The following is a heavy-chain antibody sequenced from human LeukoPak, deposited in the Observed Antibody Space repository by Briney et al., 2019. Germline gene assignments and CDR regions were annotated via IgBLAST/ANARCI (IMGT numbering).Heavy chain of an antibody. J-gene: IGHJ4*02. D-gene: IGHD3-10*01. V-gene: IGHV3-48*03. CDR2: ISSSGSTI. Sequence: GGPLRLSCAASGFTFSSYEMNWVRQAPGKGLEWVSYISSSGSTIYYADPVKGRFTISRDNSKNTLYLQMNSLRAEDTAVYYCAKDLSWFGNRYYFDYWGQGTLVTVSS. CDR3: AKDLSWFGNRYYFDY. CDR1: GFTFSSYE.